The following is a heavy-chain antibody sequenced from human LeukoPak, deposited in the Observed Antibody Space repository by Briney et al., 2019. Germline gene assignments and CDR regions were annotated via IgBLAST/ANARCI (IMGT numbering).Heavy chain of an antibody. CDR1: GGSFSGYY. J-gene: IGHJ4*02. CDR2: INHSGST. Sequence: SETLSLTCAVYGGSFSGYYWSWIRQPPGKGLEWIGEINHSGSTNYNPSLKSGVTISVDTSKNQFSLKLSSVTAADTAVYYCARSLALLRYIDFWGQGTLLTVSS. CDR3: ARSLALLRYIDF. D-gene: IGHD3-3*02. V-gene: IGHV4-34*01.